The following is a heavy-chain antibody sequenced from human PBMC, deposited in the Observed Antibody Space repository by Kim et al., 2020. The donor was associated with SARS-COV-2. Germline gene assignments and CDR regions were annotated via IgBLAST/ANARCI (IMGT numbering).Heavy chain of an antibody. J-gene: IGHJ4*02. CDR1: GGSFSGYY. V-gene: IGHV4-34*01. D-gene: IGHD1-1*01. CDR2: INHSGST. CDR3: ALKLGRPLDRNGGLDY. Sequence: SETLSLTCAVYGGSFSGYYWSWIRQPPGKGLEWIGEINHSGSTNYNPSLKSRVTISVDTSKNQFSLKLSSVTAADTAVYYCALKLGRPLDRNGGLDYWGQGTLVTVSS.